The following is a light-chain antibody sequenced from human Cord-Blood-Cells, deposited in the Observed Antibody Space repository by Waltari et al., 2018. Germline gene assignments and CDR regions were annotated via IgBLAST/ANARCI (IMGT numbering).Light chain of an antibody. CDR1: SSDGGRYNL. CDR3: CSYAGSSTWV. J-gene: IGLJ3*02. Sequence: QSSLPQPASVSGSPGQSTTISCTGNSSDGGRYNLVSWYQQHPGKAPNLMIYEGSKRPSGVSNRFSGSKSGNTASLTISGLQAEDEADYYCCSYAGSSTWVFGGGTKLTVL. V-gene: IGLV2-23*01. CDR2: EGS.